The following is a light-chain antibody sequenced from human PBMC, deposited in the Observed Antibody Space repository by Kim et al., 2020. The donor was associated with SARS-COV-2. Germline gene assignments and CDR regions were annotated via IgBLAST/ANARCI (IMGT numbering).Light chain of an antibody. CDR2: DAS. Sequence: DIQMTQSPSTLSASVGDRVTISCRASQSINHWLAWYQQKPGKAPKLLIYDASSLESWVPSRFSGSGSGTEFTLTISSLQPDDFATYYCQQYNSYSIIFGQGTRLEIK. CDR3: QQYNSYSII. V-gene: IGKV1-5*01. CDR1: QSINHW. J-gene: IGKJ5*01.